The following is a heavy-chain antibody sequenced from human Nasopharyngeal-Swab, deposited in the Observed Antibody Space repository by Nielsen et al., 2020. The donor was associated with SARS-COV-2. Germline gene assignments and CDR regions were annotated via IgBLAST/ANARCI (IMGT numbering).Heavy chain of an antibody. J-gene: IGHJ4*02. CDR2: IYPGDSDT. Sequence: GGSLRLSCKGSGYSFTSYWIGWVRQMPGKGLEWMGIIYPGDSDTRYSPPFQGQVTISADKSISTAYLQWSSLKASDTAMYYCARLWGIVGRGVVYWGQGTLVTVSS. D-gene: IGHD1-26*01. CDR1: GYSFTSYW. CDR3: ARLWGIVGRGVVY. V-gene: IGHV5-51*01.